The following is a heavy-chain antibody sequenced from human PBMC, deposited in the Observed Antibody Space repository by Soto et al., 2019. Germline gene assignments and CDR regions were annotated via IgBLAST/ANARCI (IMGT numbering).Heavy chain of an antibody. V-gene: IGHV1-69*13. J-gene: IGHJ6*02. D-gene: IGHD2-2*01. CDR3: VSAAAMSTYYYGMDV. CDR1: GGTFSSYA. CDR2: IIPIFGTA. Sequence: SVKVSCKASGGTFSSYAISWVRQAPGQGLEWMGGIIPIFGTANYAQKFQGRVTITADESTSTAYMELSSLRSEDTAVYYCVSAAAMSTYYYGMDVWGQGTTVTVSS.